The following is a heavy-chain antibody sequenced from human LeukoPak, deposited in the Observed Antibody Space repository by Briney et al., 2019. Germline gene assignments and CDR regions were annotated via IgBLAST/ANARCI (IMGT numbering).Heavy chain of an antibody. Sequence: SETLSLTCTVSGGSISSYYWSWIRQPPGKGLEWIGYIYYSGNTNYNPSLKSRVTISVDTSKNQFSLMLGSVTAADTAVFYCARQRGGYVDYWGQGTLVTVSS. J-gene: IGHJ4*02. CDR3: ARQRGGYVDY. CDR2: IYYSGNT. V-gene: IGHV4-59*08. D-gene: IGHD2-15*01. CDR1: GGSISSYY.